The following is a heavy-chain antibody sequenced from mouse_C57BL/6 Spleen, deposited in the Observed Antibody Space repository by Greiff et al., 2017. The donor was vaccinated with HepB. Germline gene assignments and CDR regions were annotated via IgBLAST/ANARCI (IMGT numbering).Heavy chain of an antibody. CDR2: IDPEDGDT. D-gene: IGHD1-1*01. J-gene: IGHJ3*01. CDR1: GFNIKDYY. Sequence: VQLQQSGAELVRPGASVKLSCTASGFNIKDYYMHWVKQRPEQGLEWIGRIDPEDGDTEYAPKFQGKATMTADTSSNTAYLQLSSLTSEDTAVYYCTYYYYGSSPAWFAYWGQGTLVTVSA. V-gene: IGHV14-1*01. CDR3: TYYYYGSSPAWFAY.